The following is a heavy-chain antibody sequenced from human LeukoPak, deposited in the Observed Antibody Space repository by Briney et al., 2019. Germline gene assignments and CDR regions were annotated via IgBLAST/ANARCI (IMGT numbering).Heavy chain of an antibody. Sequence: GASVKVSCKASGYTFTDYYMHWVQQAPGKGLEWMGGFDPEDGETIYAQKFQGRVTMTEDTSTDTAYMELSSLRSEDTAVYYCATLREPSFDYWGQGTLVTVSS. CDR1: GYTFTDYY. D-gene: IGHD1-14*01. CDR3: ATLREPSFDY. V-gene: IGHV1-24*01. J-gene: IGHJ4*02. CDR2: FDPEDGET.